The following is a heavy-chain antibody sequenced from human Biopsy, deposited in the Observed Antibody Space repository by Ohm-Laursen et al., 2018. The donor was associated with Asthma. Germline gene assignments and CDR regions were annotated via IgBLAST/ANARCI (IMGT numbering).Heavy chain of an antibody. CDR2: ISGSGGST. CDR1: GFTFSSYA. CDR3: AKAREDIVVVVAVSDS. J-gene: IGHJ4*02. Sequence: SLRLSCAASGFTFSSYAMSWVRQPPGNGLEWVSAISGSGGSTYYADSVKGRFTISRDNSKNTLHLQMNSLRAEDTAVYYCAKAREDIVVVVAVSDSWGQGTLVTVSS. D-gene: IGHD2-15*01. V-gene: IGHV3-23*01.